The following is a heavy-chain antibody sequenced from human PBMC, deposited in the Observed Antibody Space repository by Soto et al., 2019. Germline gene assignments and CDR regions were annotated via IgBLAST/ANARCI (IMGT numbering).Heavy chain of an antibody. V-gene: IGHV3-30*04. D-gene: IGHD1-1*01. CDR1: GFIFGTYA. CDR2: ISYDAKNK. Sequence: QVQLVESGGDVVQPGGSLRLSCVASGFIFGTYAMHWVRRAPGKGLELVALISYDAKNKYYGESVKGRFTISRDNSRNTLSLQMTSLRTEDTAVYYCARGTDSGVWGQGTTVTVCS. CDR3: ARGTDSGV. J-gene: IGHJ6*02.